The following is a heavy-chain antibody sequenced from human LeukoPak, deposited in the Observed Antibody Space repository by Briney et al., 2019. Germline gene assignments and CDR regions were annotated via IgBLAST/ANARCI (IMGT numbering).Heavy chain of an antibody. CDR2: TYHSGST. CDR3: ARGGLGSSSSHYYYYMDV. CDR1: GYAIGSGGYY. J-gene: IGHJ6*03. Sequence: SETLSLTCTVSGYAIGSGGYYWSWIRQPPGKGPEWIGYTYHSGSTYYNPSLKSRVTISVDKSKNQFSLKVTSVTAADTAVYYCARGGLGSSSSHYYYYMDVWGKGTTVTVSS. D-gene: IGHD6-13*01. V-gene: IGHV4-30-2*01.